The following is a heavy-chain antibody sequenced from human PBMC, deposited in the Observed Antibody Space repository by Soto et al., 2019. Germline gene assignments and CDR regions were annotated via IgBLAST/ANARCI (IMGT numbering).Heavy chain of an antibody. CDR1: GFTFSSYW. V-gene: IGHV3-48*02. CDR2: ISSSSSTT. D-gene: IGHD2-15*01. CDR3: AREGGRLNWFDP. J-gene: IGHJ5*02. Sequence: GGSLRLSCAASGFTFSSYWMHWVRQAPGKGLVWVSYISSSSSTTYYADSVKGRFTISRDNAKNSLYLQMNSLRDEDTAVYYCAREGGRLNWFDPWGQGTLVTVSS.